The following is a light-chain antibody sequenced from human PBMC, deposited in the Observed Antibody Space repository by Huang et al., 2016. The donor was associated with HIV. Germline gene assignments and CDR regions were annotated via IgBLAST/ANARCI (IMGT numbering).Light chain of an antibody. V-gene: IGKV3D-15*01. Sequence: ETVMTQSPATLSVSPGERATLSGRASQSVSSNLAWYQQKPGQTPRLLISGASTRAAGIPARFSGSGSGTDFTLTISSLQSEDFAVYYCQQYNNWPQLTFGGGTKVEMK. J-gene: IGKJ4*01. CDR3: QQYNNWPQLT. CDR2: GAS. CDR1: QSVSSN.